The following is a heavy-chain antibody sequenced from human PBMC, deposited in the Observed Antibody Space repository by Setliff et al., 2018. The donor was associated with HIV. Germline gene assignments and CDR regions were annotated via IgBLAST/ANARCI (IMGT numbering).Heavy chain of an antibody. J-gene: IGHJ6*03. Sequence: PGGSLRLSCAASGFSFSNYGMHWVRQAPGRGLEWVSIIWYDGSNKFYADSVKGRFTISRDNSKNTLYLQMNNLRVEDTAVYYCARDGTRLLAAMDVWGKGTTVTVSS. CDR2: IWYDGSNK. CDR3: ARDGTRLLAAMDV. CDR1: GFSFSNYG. V-gene: IGHV3-33*01.